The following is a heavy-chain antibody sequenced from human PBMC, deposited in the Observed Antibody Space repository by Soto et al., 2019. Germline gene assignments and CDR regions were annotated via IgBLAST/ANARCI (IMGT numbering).Heavy chain of an antibody. CDR1: GFTFSSYG. J-gene: IGHJ6*02. D-gene: IGHD2-2*01. CDR2: ISYDGSKK. CDR3: AKEEEGCSSTSCYPTADYYYYGMDV. Sequence: QVQLVESGGGVVQPGRSLRLSCAASGFTFSSYGMHWVRQAPGKGLEWVAVISYDGSKKYYADSVKGRFTISRDNSKNTLYVQMNSLRAEDTAVYYCAKEEEGCSSTSCYPTADYYYYGMDVWGQGTTVTVSS. V-gene: IGHV3-30*18.